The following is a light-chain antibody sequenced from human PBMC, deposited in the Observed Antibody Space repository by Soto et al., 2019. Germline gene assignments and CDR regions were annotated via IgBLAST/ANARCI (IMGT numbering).Light chain of an antibody. CDR3: EHYYGFSRT. CDR1: QGISSY. J-gene: IGKJ1*01. V-gene: IGKV1-9*01. Sequence: IQFARSTCALTASVVCRDTITGRASQGISSYLGWYQQKPGQAPNLLIYAASSWQSGVPSRFSGSGAGTEFTLTMSSLQHDDFATYYCEHYYGFSRTFGRGTKVDIK. CDR2: AAS.